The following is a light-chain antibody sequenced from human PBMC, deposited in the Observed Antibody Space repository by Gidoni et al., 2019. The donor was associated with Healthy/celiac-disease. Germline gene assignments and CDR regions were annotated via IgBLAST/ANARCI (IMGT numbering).Light chain of an antibody. Sequence: SYELTQPPSVSVSPGQTARITCSGDALPNQYAYWYQQKPVQAPVMVIYKDIERPSGIPERFSGSISGTTVTVTISGVQAEDEADYYCQSADSSGTWVFGGGTKLTVL. CDR1: ALPNQY. V-gene: IGLV3-25*03. CDR2: KDI. J-gene: IGLJ3*02. CDR3: QSADSSGTWV.